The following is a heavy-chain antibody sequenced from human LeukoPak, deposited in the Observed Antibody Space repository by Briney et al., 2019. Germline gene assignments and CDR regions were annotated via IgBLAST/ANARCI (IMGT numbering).Heavy chain of an antibody. V-gene: IGHV3-9*01. CDR1: GFTFDDYA. CDR2: ISWNSGSI. Sequence: PGGSLRLSCAASGFTFDDYAMHWVRQAPGKGLGWVSGISWNSGSIGYADSVKGRFTISRDNAKNSLYLQMNSLRAEDTALYYCAKDRWGSGSLDYWGQGTLVTVSS. D-gene: IGHD3-10*01. J-gene: IGHJ4*02. CDR3: AKDRWGSGSLDY.